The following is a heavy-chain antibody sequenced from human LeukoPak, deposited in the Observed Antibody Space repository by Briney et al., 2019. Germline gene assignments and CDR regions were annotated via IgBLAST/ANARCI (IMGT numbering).Heavy chain of an antibody. CDR3: ARYMTTVTTFYYYYGMDV. J-gene: IGHJ6*02. D-gene: IGHD4-11*01. V-gene: IGHV4-59*12. CDR1: GGSISSYY. Sequence: PSETLSLTCTVSGGSISSYYWSWIRQPPGKGLEWIGYIYYSGSTNYNPSLKSRVTISVDKSKNQFSLKLSSVTAADTAVYYCARYMTTVTTFYYYYGMDVWGQGTTVTVSS. CDR2: IYYSGST.